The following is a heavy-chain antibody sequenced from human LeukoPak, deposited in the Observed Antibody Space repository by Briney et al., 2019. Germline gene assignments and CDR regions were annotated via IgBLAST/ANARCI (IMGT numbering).Heavy chain of an antibody. CDR3: ARLDANFADF. Sequence: SQTLSLTCAISGDSVSSNSAAWNWIRQSPSRGLEWLGRTYYRSRWYTDYAVSVKSRINISPDTSRNQFSLQLVSVTPEDTAVYYCARLDANFADFWGQRTLVTVSS. J-gene: IGHJ4*02. CDR2: TYYRSRWYT. D-gene: IGHD1-7*01. V-gene: IGHV6-1*01. CDR1: GDSVSSNSAA.